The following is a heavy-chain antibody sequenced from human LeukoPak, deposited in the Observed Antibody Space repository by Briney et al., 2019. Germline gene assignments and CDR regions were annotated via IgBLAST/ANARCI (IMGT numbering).Heavy chain of an antibody. CDR1: GYTFTGYY. CDR2: VNPNSGGT. D-gene: IGHD6-13*01. Sequence: ASVKVSCKASGYTFTGYYMHWVRQAPGQGLEWMAWVNPNSGGTRYAQRFQDRVTMTRDTSITTAYMELSRLRSDDTAVYFCARGRLEAAATDDYWGQGTLVTVSS. V-gene: IGHV1-2*02. CDR3: ARGRLEAAATDDY. J-gene: IGHJ4*02.